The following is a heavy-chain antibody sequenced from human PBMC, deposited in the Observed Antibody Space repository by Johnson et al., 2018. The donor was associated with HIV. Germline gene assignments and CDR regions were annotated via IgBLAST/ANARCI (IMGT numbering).Heavy chain of an antibody. Sequence: VQLVESGGGLVQPGGSLRLSCAASGFTFSNYWMSWVRQAPGKGLEWVSAISGSGGSTYYADSVKGRFTISRDNSKNTPYLQMNSLRAEDTAVYYCAKDGMGGKYWYAFDIWGQGTMVTVSS. CDR2: ISGSGGST. CDR1: GFTFSNYW. V-gene: IGHV3-23*04. J-gene: IGHJ3*02. CDR3: AKDGMGGKYWYAFDI. D-gene: IGHD2-8*02.